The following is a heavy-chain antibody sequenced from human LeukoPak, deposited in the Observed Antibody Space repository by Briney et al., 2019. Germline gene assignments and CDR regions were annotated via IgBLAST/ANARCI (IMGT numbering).Heavy chain of an antibody. D-gene: IGHD2-21*01. V-gene: IGHV4-30-4*01. CDR3: AGITFVVEGYGMDV. J-gene: IGHJ6*02. Sequence: SQTLSLTCTVSGGSISSGDYYWSWIRQPPGKGLEWIGYIYYSGSTYYNPSLKSRVTISVDTSKNQFSLKLSSVTAADTAVYYCAGITFVVEGYGMDVWGQGTTVTVSS. CDR2: IYYSGST. CDR1: GGSISSGDYY.